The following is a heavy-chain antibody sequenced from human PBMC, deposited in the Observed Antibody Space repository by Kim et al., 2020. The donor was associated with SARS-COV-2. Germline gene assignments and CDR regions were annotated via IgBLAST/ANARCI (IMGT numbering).Heavy chain of an antibody. V-gene: IGHV1-69*01. CDR3: ARELSVTNAFDY. J-gene: IGHJ4*02. D-gene: IGHD4-17*01. Sequence: NYAQKFQGRVPITADESTSTAYMELSSLRSEDTAVYYCARELSVTNAFDYWGQGTLVTVSS.